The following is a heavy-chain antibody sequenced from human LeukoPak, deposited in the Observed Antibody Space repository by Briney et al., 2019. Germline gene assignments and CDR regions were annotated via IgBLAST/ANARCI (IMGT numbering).Heavy chain of an antibody. CDR2: ISYDGSNK. J-gene: IGHJ4*02. CDR3: ARGEVPAAPVDY. CDR1: GFTFSSYA. Sequence: GRSLRLSCAASGFTFSSYAMHWVRQAPGKGLEWVAVISYDGSNKYYADSVKGRFTISRDNSKNTLYLQMNSLRAEDTAVYYCARGEVPAAPVDYWGQGTLVTVSS. V-gene: IGHV3-30-3*01. D-gene: IGHD2-2*01.